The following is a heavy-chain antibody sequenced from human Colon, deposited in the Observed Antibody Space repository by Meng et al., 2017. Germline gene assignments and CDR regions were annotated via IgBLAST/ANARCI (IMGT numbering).Heavy chain of an antibody. CDR2: SYHSGST. D-gene: IGHD6-19*01. J-gene: IGHJ4*02. Sequence: QVQLQESGPGLVKPSVTLSPTCAVSGTSISSATYWSWVRQPPGKGLEWIGESYHSGSTNYNPSLKSRVTISVDKSKNQFSLILTSVTAADTAVYYCASSSGWWRLDSWGQGTLVTVSS. CDR1: GTSISSATY. CDR3: ASSSGWWRLDS. V-gene: IGHV4-4*02.